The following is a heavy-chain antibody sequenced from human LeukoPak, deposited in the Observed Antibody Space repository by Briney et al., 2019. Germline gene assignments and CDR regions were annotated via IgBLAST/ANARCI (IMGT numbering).Heavy chain of an antibody. J-gene: IGHJ5*02. CDR2: TYYRSKWYN. D-gene: IGHD5/OR15-5a*01. CDR1: GDSVSSNSAA. CDR3: ARYDRSVGWFDP. V-gene: IGHV6-1*01. Sequence: TLSLTCAISGDSVSSNSAAWNWVRQSPSRGLEWLGRTYYRSKWYNEYAVSVKSRITINPDTSKNQFSLQLNSVTPEDTAVYYCARYDRSVGWFDPWGQGTLVTVSS.